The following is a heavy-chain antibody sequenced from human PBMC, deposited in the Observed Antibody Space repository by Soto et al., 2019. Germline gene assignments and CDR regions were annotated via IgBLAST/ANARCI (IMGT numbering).Heavy chain of an antibody. CDR2: IYSGGST. Sequence: PVGSLRLSCASSVFTVSSNYMSCVRQSPGKGLEWVSVIYSGGSTYYADSVKGRFTISRDNSKNTMYLQMNSLRAEDTAVYYCARVGGDYEYYFEYWGQGTLVSVSS. CDR1: VFTVSSNY. J-gene: IGHJ4*02. CDR3: ARVGGDYEYYFEY. D-gene: IGHD4-17*01. V-gene: IGHV3-53*01.